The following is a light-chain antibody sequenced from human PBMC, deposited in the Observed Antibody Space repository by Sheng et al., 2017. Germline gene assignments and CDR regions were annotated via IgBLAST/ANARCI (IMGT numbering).Light chain of an antibody. CDR3: QAWAGSTAV. CDR1: KLGDKY. V-gene: IGLV3-1*01. J-gene: IGLJ2*01. Sequence: SYELTQPPSVSVSPGQTASITCSGDKLGDKYACWYQQKPGQSPVLLIYQDNKRPSGIPERFSGSNSGNTATLTISGTQAMDEADYYCQAWAGSTAVFGGGTKPERP. CDR2: QDN.